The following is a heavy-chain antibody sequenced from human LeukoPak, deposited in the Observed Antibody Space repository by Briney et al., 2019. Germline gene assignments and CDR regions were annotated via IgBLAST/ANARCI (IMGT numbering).Heavy chain of an antibody. D-gene: IGHD1-7*01. CDR2: ISSTSSYI. CDR1: GFTFSNYN. V-gene: IGHV3-21*01. J-gene: IGHJ4*02. Sequence: GGSLRLSCAASGFTFSNYNFYWVRQAPGKGLEWVSSISSTSSYIYYADSMKGRFTISRDNAKNSLFLQMNSVRAEDTAVYYCVGWGISGITNHWGQGTLVTVSS. CDR3: VGWGISGITNH.